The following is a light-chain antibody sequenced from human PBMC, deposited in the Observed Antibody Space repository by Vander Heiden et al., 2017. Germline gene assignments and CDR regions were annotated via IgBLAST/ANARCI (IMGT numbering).Light chain of an antibody. CDR2: KDS. Sequence: SYELTHPPSLSVSPGQPARITRSGDAFPKQYAYWYQQRPGTAPVLVIYKDSERPSGIPERFSGSSSGTTATFNITGVQAEDEADYYCQSADSSGTYVVFGGGTKLTVL. CDR3: QSADSSGTYVV. J-gene: IGLJ2*01. CDR1: AFPKQY. V-gene: IGLV3-25*03.